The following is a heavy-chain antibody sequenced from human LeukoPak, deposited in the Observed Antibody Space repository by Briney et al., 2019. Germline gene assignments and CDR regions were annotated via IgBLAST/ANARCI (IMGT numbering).Heavy chain of an antibody. CDR2: INPNSGGT. J-gene: IGHJ4*02. CDR1: GYTFTGYY. CDR3: ARAPVKIDGLDY. D-gene: IGHD2-8*01. V-gene: IGHV1-2*02. Sequence: GASVKVSCKASGYTFTGYYMHWVRQAPGQGLEWMGWINPNSGGTNYAQKFQGRVTMTRDTSISTAYMELSRLRSDDAAVYYCARAPVKIDGLDYWGQGTLVTVSS.